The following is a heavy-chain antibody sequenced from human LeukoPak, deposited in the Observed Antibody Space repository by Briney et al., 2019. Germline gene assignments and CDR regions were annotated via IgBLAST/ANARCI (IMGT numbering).Heavy chain of an antibody. J-gene: IGHJ4*02. V-gene: IGHV3-48*02. Sequence: GGSLRLSCAPSGFTFSSYSMNWVRQAPGKGLEWVSYISSSSSTIYYADSVKGRFTISRDNAKNSLYLQMNSLRDEDTAVYYCARLEGEWSPWYFDYWGQGTLVTVSS. D-gene: IGHD3-3*01. CDR3: ARLEGEWSPWYFDY. CDR2: ISSSSSTI. CDR1: GFTFSSYS.